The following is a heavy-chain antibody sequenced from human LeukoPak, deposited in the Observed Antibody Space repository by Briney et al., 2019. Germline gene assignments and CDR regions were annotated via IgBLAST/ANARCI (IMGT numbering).Heavy chain of an antibody. CDR2: IKQDGGEK. CDR3: ARGRRTGTSYYFDY. Sequence: GGSLRLSCAASGFTFSSYWMSWVRQAPGKGLEWVANIKQDGGEKYYADSVKGRFTISRDNSKNTLYLQMNSLRAEDTAVYYCARGRRTGTSYYFDYRGQGTLVTVSS. V-gene: IGHV3-7*01. J-gene: IGHJ4*02. D-gene: IGHD1-1*01. CDR1: GFTFSSYW.